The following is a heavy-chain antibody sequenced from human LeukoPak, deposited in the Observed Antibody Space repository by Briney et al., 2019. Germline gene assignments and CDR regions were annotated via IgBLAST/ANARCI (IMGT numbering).Heavy chain of an antibody. Sequence: GGSLRLSCAASGFTFSSYAMSWVRQAPGKGLEWVSTIIGGGTTTYYADSVKGRFTISRDNSKNTLYLQMNSLRAEDTAVYYCGKVDRRAYYDSSGHYDMDVWGQGTTVTVSS. CDR2: IIGGGTTT. V-gene: IGHV3-23*01. D-gene: IGHD3-22*01. CDR1: GFTFSSYA. J-gene: IGHJ6*02. CDR3: GKVDRRAYYDSSGHYDMDV.